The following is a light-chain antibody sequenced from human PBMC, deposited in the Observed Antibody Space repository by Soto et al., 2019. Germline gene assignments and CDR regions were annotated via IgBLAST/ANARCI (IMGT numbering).Light chain of an antibody. J-gene: IGLJ3*02. CDR1: SSNIGAGYD. Sequence: QLVLTQPPSVSGAPGQRVTISCTGSSSNIGAGYDVHWYQQLPGTAPKLLIYGNSNRPSGVPDRFSGSKSGTSASLTVSGLQAEDEADYYCSSYAASNNFYFVFGGGTKLTVL. CDR2: GNS. CDR3: SSYAASNNFYFV. V-gene: IGLV1-40*01.